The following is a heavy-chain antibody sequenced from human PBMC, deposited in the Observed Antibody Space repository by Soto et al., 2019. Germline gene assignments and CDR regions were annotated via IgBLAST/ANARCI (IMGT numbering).Heavy chain of an antibody. CDR2: INAGNGNT. J-gene: IGHJ5*02. CDR1: GYTFTSYA. CDR3: ARGSVVWFDP. Sequence: QVQLVQSGAEVKKPGASVKVSCKASGYTFTSYAMHWVRQAPGQRLEWMGWINAGNGNTKYSPKFQGRVTITRDTSASTAYMELSSLRSEDTAVYYCARGSVVWFDPWGQGTLVTVSS. D-gene: IGHD2-15*01. V-gene: IGHV1-3*01.